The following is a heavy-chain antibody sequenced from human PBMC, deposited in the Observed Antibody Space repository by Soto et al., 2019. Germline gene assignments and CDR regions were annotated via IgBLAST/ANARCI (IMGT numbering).Heavy chain of an antibody. CDR2: ISGSGGST. J-gene: IGHJ3*02. V-gene: IGHV3-23*01. CDR3: AKPIWGSYEGPDAFDI. D-gene: IGHD3-16*01. CDR1: GFTFSSYA. Sequence: GGSLRLSCAASGFTFSSYAMSWVRQAPGKGLEWVSAISGSGGSTYYADSVKGRFTISRDNSKNTLYLQMNSLRAEDTAVYYCAKPIWGSYEGPDAFDIWGQGTMVTVSS.